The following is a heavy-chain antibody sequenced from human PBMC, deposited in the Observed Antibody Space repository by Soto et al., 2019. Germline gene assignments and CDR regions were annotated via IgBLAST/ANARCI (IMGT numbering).Heavy chain of an antibody. D-gene: IGHD6-19*01. CDR1: GFTFTSYA. Sequence: PGASLRPSCLGSGFTFTSYAMSWVRHSPGRGVDXGSAISGSGGSTYYADSVKGRFTISRDNSKNTLYLQMNSLRAEDTAVYYCAKMWGIAPGADSSGWKNYFDYWGQGTLVTGSS. J-gene: IGHJ4*02. CDR3: AKMWGIAPGADSSGWKNYFDY. CDR2: ISGSGGST. V-gene: IGHV3-23*01.